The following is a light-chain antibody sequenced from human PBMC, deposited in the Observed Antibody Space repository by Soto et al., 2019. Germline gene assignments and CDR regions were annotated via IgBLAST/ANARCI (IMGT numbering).Light chain of an antibody. V-gene: IGKV3-11*01. CDR3: QYRGIWPPGAT. J-gene: IGKJ4*01. CDR1: QSINNY. CDR2: DAS. Sequence: EIVLTQSTVTLSLSPGERAPLSCRASQSINNYLAWYQQKPGQPPMLLIYDASNRATAIPVRFNGSGSGTDFTLSISSLEPEDSAVYYCQYRGIWPPGATFGGGTKVDIK.